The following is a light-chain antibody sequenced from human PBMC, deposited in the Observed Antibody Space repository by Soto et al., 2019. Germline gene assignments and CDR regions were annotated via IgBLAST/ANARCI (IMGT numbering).Light chain of an antibody. CDR1: SSDVWSYNL. J-gene: IGLJ1*01. CDR2: EVN. CDR3: CSFAGSSTYV. V-gene: IGLV2-23*02. Sequence: QSALTQPASVSGSPGQSITISCTGTSSDVWSYNLVSWYQQHPGKAPKLMIYEVNKRPSGVSNRFSGSKSGNTASLTISGLQAEDEADYYCCSFAGSSTYVFGAGTKVTVL.